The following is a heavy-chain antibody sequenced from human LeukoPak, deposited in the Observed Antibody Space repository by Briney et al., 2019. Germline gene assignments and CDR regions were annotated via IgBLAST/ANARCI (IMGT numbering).Heavy chain of an antibody. Sequence: SETLSLTCTVSGGSISSSSYYWGWIRQPPGKGLEWIGSIYYSGSTYYNPSLKSRVTISVDTSKNQFSLKLSSVTAADTAVYYCAQQLVTEDYYFDYWGQGTLVTASS. V-gene: IGHV4-39*07. CDR1: GGSISSSSYY. CDR2: IYYSGST. J-gene: IGHJ4*02. D-gene: IGHD6-13*01. CDR3: AQQLVTEDYYFDY.